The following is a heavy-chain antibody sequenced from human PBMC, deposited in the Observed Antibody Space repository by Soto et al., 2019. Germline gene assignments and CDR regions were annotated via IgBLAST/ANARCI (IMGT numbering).Heavy chain of an antibody. V-gene: IGHV4-59*08. CDR2: IYYSGST. CDR1: GGSISSYY. J-gene: IGHJ6*03. D-gene: IGHD3-3*01. Sequence: SETLSLTCTVSGGSISSYYWSWIRQPPGKGLEWIGYIYYSGSTNYNPSLKSRVTISVDTSKNQFSLKLSSVTAADTAVYYCARHTSPSTIFGVVIPTSYSYYYMDVWGKGTTVT. CDR3: ARHTSPSTIFGVVIPTSYSYYYMDV.